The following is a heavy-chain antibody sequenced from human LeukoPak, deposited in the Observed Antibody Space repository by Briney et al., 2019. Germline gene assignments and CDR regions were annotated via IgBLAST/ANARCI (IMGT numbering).Heavy chain of an antibody. Sequence: SGGSLRLSCAASGFTFSSYSMNWVRQAPGKGLEWVSYISSSSSTIYYADSVKGRFTISRDNAKNSLYLQMNSLRAEDTAVYYCAREPDYDAFDYWGQGTLVTVSS. D-gene: IGHD4-17*01. CDR2: ISSSSSTI. V-gene: IGHV3-48*01. CDR3: AREPDYDAFDY. J-gene: IGHJ4*02. CDR1: GFTFSSYS.